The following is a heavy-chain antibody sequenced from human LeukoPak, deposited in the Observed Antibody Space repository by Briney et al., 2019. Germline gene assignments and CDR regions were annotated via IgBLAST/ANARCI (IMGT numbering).Heavy chain of an antibody. D-gene: IGHD6-19*01. Sequence: PGGTLRLSCAASGFTFSNYGMSWVRQAPGKGLEWVSAISGSGGRTYHADSVKGRFTISRDNSKNTLYLQMNSLRAEDTGVYYCAKDLSSGSRRAYWGQGTLVTVSS. J-gene: IGHJ4*02. CDR1: GFTFSNYG. CDR2: ISGSGGRT. V-gene: IGHV3-23*01. CDR3: AKDLSSGSRRAY.